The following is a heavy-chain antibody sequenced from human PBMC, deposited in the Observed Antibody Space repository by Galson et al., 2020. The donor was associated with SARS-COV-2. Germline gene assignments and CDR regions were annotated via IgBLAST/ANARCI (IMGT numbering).Heavy chain of an antibody. Sequence: TGGSLRLSCVASEFIFSNYGMHWVRQAPGKGLEWVALIWNDGGSKYYADSVKGRFTISRDNSKNTLYLQMDSLRAEDTAVYYCVQTELDYWGQGTLVTVS. V-gene: IGHV3-33*06. CDR2: IWNDGGSK. CDR3: VQTELDY. J-gene: IGHJ4*02. CDR1: EFIFSNYG.